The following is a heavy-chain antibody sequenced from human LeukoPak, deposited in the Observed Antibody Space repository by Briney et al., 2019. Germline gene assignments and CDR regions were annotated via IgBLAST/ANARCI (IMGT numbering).Heavy chain of an antibody. V-gene: IGHV4-39*01. J-gene: IGHJ4*02. CDR2: IYYSGST. CDR3: ARLWLVQGFDY. CDR1: GDSISSSSYD. D-gene: IGHD6-19*01. Sequence: SETLSLTCTVSGDSISSSSYDWGWIRQPPGKGLEWIGSIYYSGSTYYNPSLKSRVTISVDTSKNQFSLKLSSVTAADTAVYYCARLWLVQGFDYWGQGTLVTVSS.